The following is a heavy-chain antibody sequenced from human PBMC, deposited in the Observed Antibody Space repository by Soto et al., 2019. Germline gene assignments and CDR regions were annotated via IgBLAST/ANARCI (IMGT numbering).Heavy chain of an antibody. CDR2: IYYSGST. CDR3: ASLFGYSSGWYPPYYYYYGMDV. D-gene: IGHD6-19*01. J-gene: IGHJ6*02. V-gene: IGHV4-39*01. Sequence: SEILSLTCTVSGGSISSSSYYWGWIRQPPGKGLEWIGSIYYSGSTYYNPSLKSRVTISVDTSKNQFSLKLSSVTAADTAVYYCASLFGYSSGWYPPYYYYYGMDVWGQGTTVTVSS. CDR1: GGSISSSSYY.